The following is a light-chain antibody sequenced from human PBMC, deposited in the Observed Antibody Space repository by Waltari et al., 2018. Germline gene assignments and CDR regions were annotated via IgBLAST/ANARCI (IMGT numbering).Light chain of an antibody. V-gene: IGKV1-39*01. J-gene: IGKJ3*01. CDR1: QGIGTY. CDR3: QQSYSYPRT. CDR2: DVS. Sequence: DIQMTQSPSPLSASVGDRVTITCRASQGIGTYLNWYQQKTGKGPNLLIYDVSSLRTGVPSRFSGSGSGTDFTLTISSLQPEDFATYYCQQSYSYPRTFGPGTRLDV.